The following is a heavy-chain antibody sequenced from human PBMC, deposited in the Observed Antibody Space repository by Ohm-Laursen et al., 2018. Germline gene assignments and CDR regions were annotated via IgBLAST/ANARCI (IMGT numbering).Heavy chain of an antibody. V-gene: IGHV1-18*01. J-gene: IGHJ6*02. D-gene: IGHD3-3*01. CDR1: GYTFTSYG. CDR2: ISAYNGNT. Sequence: ASVKVSCKASGYTFTSYGISWVRQAPGQGLEWMGWISAYNGNTNYAQKLQGRVTMTTDTSTSTAYMELRSLRSDDTAVYYCARGGYYDFWSGYYSPYYYGMDVWGQGTTVTVSS. CDR3: ARGGYYDFWSGYYSPYYYGMDV.